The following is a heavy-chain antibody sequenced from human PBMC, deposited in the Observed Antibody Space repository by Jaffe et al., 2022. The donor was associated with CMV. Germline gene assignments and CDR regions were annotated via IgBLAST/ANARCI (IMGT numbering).Heavy chain of an antibody. J-gene: IGHJ4*02. D-gene: IGHD3-22*01. V-gene: IGHV3-23*01. CDR2: ISGSGGST. CDR1: GFTFSSYA. CDR3: AKDESSYYYDSSGYYVSFDY. Sequence: EVQLLESGGGLVQPGGSLRLSCAASGFTFSSYAMSWVRQAPGKGLEWVSAISGSGGSTYYADSVKGRFTISRDNSKNTLYLQMNSLRAEDTAVYYCAKDESSYYYDSSGYYVSFDYWGQGTLVTVSS.